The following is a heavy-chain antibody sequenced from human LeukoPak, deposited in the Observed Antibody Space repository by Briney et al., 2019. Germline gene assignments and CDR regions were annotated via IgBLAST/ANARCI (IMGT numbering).Heavy chain of an antibody. V-gene: IGHV1-18*01. CDR3: ATTYYYDKWGRAFDI. J-gene: IGHJ3*02. CDR1: GYTFTSYG. Sequence: VASVKVSCKASGYTFTSYGISWVRQAPGQGLEWMGWISAYNGNTNYAQKLQGRVTITADESTSTAYMELSSLRSEDTAVYYCATTYYYDKWGRAFDIWGQGTMVTVSS. CDR2: ISAYNGNT. D-gene: IGHD3-22*01.